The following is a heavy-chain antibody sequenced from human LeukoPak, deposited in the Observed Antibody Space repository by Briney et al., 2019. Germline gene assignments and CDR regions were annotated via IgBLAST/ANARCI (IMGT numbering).Heavy chain of an antibody. J-gene: IGHJ4*02. CDR2: IIPIFGTA. D-gene: IGHD1-26*01. CDR1: GGTFSSYA. V-gene: IGHV1-69*05. CDR3: ARASGSLLNY. Sequence: SVKVSCKASGGTFSSYAISWVRQAPGQGLEWMGGIIPIFGTANYAQKFQGRVTMTRDTSISTAYMELSRLRSDDTAVYYCARASGSLLNYWGQGTLVTVSS.